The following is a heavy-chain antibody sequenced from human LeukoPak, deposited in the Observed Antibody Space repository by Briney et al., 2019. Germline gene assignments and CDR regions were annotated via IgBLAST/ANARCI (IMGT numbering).Heavy chain of an antibody. Sequence: PGGSLRLSCVASGFTVSTYDIHWVRQVTGERLEWVSGIGTDGGSGYAGSLKGRLSISKEDADNSVFLQMNSLTAGDTAVYYCARERGEAGFWYFDLWGRGTLVTVSS. D-gene: IGHD3-16*01. CDR3: ARERGEAGFWYFDL. CDR2: IGTDGGS. J-gene: IGHJ2*01. V-gene: IGHV3-13*01. CDR1: GFTVSTYD.